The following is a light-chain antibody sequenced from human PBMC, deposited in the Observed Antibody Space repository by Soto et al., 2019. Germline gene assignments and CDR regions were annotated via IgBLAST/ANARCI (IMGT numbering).Light chain of an antibody. V-gene: IGKV1-27*01. J-gene: IGKJ3*01. CDR1: QGSSNF. Sequence: DIQMTQSPSSLSAAVGDRVTITCRASQGSSNFLAWYQQKPGKDPKLLIYAASTLQSGVPSRFSGTGSGTDFTLTISSLQPEDVAAYYCQKYSSAPFTFGPGTKVDVK. CDR2: AAS. CDR3: QKYSSAPFT.